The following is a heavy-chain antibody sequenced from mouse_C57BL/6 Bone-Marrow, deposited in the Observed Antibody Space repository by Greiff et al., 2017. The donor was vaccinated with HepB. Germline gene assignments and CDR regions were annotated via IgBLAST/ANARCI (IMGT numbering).Heavy chain of an antibody. J-gene: IGHJ4*01. V-gene: IGHV5-4*01. CDR3: ARGDYDDGYYAMDY. Sequence: EVQGVESGGGLVKPGGSLKLSCAASGFTFSSYAMSWVRQTPEKRLEWVATISDGGSYTYYPDNVKGRFTISRDNAKNNLYLQMSHLKSEDTAMYYCARGDYDDGYYAMDYWGQGTSVTVSS. D-gene: IGHD2-4*01. CDR1: GFTFSSYA. CDR2: ISDGGSYT.